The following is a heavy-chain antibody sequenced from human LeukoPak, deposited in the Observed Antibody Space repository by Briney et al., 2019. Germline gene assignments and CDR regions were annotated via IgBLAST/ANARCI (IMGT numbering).Heavy chain of an antibody. J-gene: IGHJ6*03. Sequence: SETLSLTCAVYGGSLSGYYWSWIRQPPGKGLEWLGEINHSGSTNYNPSLKSRVTISVDTSKNQFSLKLSSVTAVDTAVYYCARGYCSGGSCSTPGPMDVWGKGTTVTVSS. CDR1: GGSLSGYY. CDR3: ARGYCSGGSCSTPGPMDV. D-gene: IGHD2-15*01. V-gene: IGHV4-34*01. CDR2: INHSGST.